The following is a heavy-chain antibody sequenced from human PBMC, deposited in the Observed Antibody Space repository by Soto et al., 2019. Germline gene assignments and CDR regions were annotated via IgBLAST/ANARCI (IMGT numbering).Heavy chain of an antibody. CDR3: ARVPVAARPPYYYGMDV. V-gene: IGHV3-21*01. D-gene: IGHD6-6*01. CDR2: ISSSSSYI. Sequence: GGSLRLSCAASGFTFSSYSMNWVRQAPGKGLEWVSSISSSSSYIYYADSVKGRFTISRDNAKNSLYLQMNSLRAEDTAVHYCARVPVAARPPYYYGMDVWGQGTTVTVSS. J-gene: IGHJ6*02. CDR1: GFTFSSYS.